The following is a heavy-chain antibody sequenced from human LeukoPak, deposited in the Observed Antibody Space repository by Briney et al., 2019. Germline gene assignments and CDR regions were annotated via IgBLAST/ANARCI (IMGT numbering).Heavy chain of an antibody. CDR1: GYSISSGYY. CDR2: IYHSGST. Sequence: SETLSLTCTVSGYSISSGYYWGWIRQPPGKGLEWIGSIYHSGSTYYNPSLKSRVTISVDTSKNQFSLKLSSVTAADTAVYYCARGDLYYFDYWGQGTLVTVSS. J-gene: IGHJ4*02. CDR3: ARGDLYYFDY. V-gene: IGHV4-38-2*02.